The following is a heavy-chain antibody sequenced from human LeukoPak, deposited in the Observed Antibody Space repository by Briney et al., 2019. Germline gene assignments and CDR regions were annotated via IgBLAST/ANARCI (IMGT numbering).Heavy chain of an antibody. CDR3: ARDSPRTGRYFDWLLFDY. D-gene: IGHD3-9*01. CDR2: IYSGGST. V-gene: IGHV3-66*01. CDR1: GFTVSSNY. J-gene: IGHJ4*02. Sequence: GGSLRLSCAASGFTVSSNYMSWVRQAPGKGQEWVSVIYSGGSTYYADSVKGRFTISRDNSKNTLYLQMNSLRAEDTAVYYCARDSPRTGRYFDWLLFDYWGQGTLVTVSS.